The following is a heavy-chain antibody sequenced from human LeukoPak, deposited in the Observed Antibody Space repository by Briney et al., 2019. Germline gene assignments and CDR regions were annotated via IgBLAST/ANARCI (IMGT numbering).Heavy chain of an antibody. CDR3: ARAAAKYYYGMDV. D-gene: IGHD6-13*01. CDR2: INHSGST. J-gene: IGHJ6*04. V-gene: IGHV4-34*01. Sequence: SETLSLTCAVYGGSFSGYYWSWIRQPPGKGLEWIGEINHSGSTSYNPSLKSRVTISVDTSKNQFSLKLSSVTAADTAVYYCARAAAKYYYGMDVWGKGTTVTVSS. CDR1: GGSFSGYY.